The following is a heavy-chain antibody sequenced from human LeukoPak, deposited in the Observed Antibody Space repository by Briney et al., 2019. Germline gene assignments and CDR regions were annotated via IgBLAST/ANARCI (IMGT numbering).Heavy chain of an antibody. CDR3: ARATGYCSSTSCNNWFDP. J-gene: IGHJ5*02. CDR2: IYYSGST. Sequence: SETLSLTCTVSGGSISSSSYYWGWIRQPPGKGLEWIGSIYYSGSTYYNPSLKSRATISVDTSKNQFSLKLSSVTAADTAVYYCARATGYCSSTSCNNWFDPWGQGTLVTVSS. V-gene: IGHV4-39*01. CDR1: GGSISSSSYY. D-gene: IGHD2-2*01.